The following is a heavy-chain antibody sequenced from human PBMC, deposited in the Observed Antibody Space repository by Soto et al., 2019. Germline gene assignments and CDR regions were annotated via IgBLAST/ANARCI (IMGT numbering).Heavy chain of an antibody. CDR2: ISASGGTA. CDR1: GFMFSSYA. CDR3: ARESEDLTSNFDY. V-gene: IGHV3-23*01. Sequence: EVQLLESGGGLIQPGGSLRLSCAASGFMFSSYAMSWVRQAPGKGLEWVSSISASGGTANLADSVEGRCTISRDNAKNSLYLEMNSLRAEDTAVYYCARESEDLTSNFDYWGQGTLVTVSS. J-gene: IGHJ4*02.